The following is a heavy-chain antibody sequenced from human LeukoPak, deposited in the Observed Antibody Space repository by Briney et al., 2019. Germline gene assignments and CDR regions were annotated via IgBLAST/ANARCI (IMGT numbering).Heavy chain of an antibody. CDR2: ISSSSSYI. CDR1: GFTFSSYS. D-gene: IGHD6-19*01. CDR3: ARSNHSGWIFDY. J-gene: IGHJ4*02. V-gene: IGHV3-21*01. Sequence: GGSLRLSCAASGFTFSSYSMNWVRQAPGKGLEWVSSISSSSSYIYYADSVKGRFTISRDNAKNSLYLQMNSLRAEDTAVYYCARSNHSGWIFDYWGQGTLVTVSS.